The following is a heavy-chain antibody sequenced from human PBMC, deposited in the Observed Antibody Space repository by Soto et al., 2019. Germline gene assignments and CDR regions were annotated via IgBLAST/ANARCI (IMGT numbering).Heavy chain of an antibody. CDR2: IWYDGSNK. CDR1: GFTFSSYG. V-gene: IGHV3-30*02. D-gene: IGHD6-13*01. CDR3: AKRIASAGINDC. J-gene: IGHJ4*02. Sequence: GGSLRLSCAASGFTFSSYGMHWVRQAPGKGLEWVAVIWYDGSNKYYADSVKGRFTISRDNSKNTLYLQMDSLRAEDTAMYYCAKRIASAGINDCWGRGTLVTVSS.